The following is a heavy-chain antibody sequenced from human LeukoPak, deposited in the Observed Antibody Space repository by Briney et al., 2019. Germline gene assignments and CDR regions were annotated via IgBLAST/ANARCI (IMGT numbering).Heavy chain of an antibody. D-gene: IGHD1-26*01. CDR2: ISGSGGSI. CDR1: GFTFSSYG. J-gene: IGHJ4*02. Sequence: GGSLRLSCEASGFTFSSYGMSWVRQAPGKGLEWVSGISGSGGSIYYADSLKGRFTISKDNSKNTLYLQMNSLRAEDTAEYYWEKDHTGGALFGFYFDYGGREP. CDR3: EKDHTGGALFGFYFDY. V-gene: IGHV3-23*01.